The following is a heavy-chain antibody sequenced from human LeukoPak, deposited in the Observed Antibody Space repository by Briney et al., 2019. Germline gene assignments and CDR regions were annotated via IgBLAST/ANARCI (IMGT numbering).Heavy chain of an antibody. CDR2: ISTSHSYI. CDR1: GFTFSSYT. CDR3: AREAYYYGSGSYSSIDY. D-gene: IGHD3-10*01. V-gene: IGHV3-21*01. J-gene: IGHJ4*02. Sequence: GGSLRLSCSASGFTFSSYTFNWVRQAPGKGLEWVSSISTSHSYIYYADSLKGRFTISRDNAKNTLYLQMNNLRAEDTAVYYCAREAYYYGSGSYSSIDYWGQGTLVTVSS.